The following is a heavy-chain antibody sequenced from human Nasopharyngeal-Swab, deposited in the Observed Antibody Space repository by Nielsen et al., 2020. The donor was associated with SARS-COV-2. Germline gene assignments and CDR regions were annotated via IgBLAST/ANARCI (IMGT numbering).Heavy chain of an antibody. D-gene: IGHD2-15*01. CDR2: ISYDGSNK. Sequence: VRQMPGKGLEWVAVISYDGSNKYYADSVKGRFTISRDNSKNTLYLQMNSLRAEDTAVYYCARDHLYCSGGSCYRNYYGMDVWGQGTTVTVSS. J-gene: IGHJ6*02. CDR3: ARDHLYCSGGSCYRNYYGMDV. V-gene: IGHV3-30-3*01.